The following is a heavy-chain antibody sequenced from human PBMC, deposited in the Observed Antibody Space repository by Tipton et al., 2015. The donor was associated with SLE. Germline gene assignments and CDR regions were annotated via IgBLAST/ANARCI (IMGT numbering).Heavy chain of an antibody. J-gene: IGHJ4*02. CDR1: GGSFSGYY. CDR2: INYSGST. V-gene: IGHV4-34*01. D-gene: IGHD1-26*01. Sequence: LRLSCAVYGGSFSGYYWSWIRQPPGKGLEWIGEINYSGSTNYNPSLKSRVTISVDTSKNQFSLKLSSVTAADTAVYYCARVIVGATSYFDYWGQGTLVTVSS. CDR3: ARVIVGATSYFDY.